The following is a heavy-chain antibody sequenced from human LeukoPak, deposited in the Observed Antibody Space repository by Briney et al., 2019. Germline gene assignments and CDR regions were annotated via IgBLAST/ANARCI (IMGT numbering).Heavy chain of an antibody. V-gene: IGHV4-59*01. CDR2: VYDSGST. Sequence: SETLSLTCTVSGGSIRNNYWSWLRQPPGKGLEWIGYVYDSGSTNYNPSLRGRVNIIVDTSRSQFSLKLTSVTAADTAVYFCARDYRGFTPGWFDDWGQGTLFTVSS. CDR1: GGSIRNNY. CDR3: ARDYRGFTPGWFDD. J-gene: IGHJ4*02. D-gene: IGHD6-19*01.